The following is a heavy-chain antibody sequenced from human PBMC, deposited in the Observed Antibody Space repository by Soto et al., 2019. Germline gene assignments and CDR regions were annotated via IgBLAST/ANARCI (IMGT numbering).Heavy chain of an antibody. J-gene: IGHJ3*02. CDR1: GFSLSTSGVD. V-gene: IGHV2-5*02. Sequence: QITLKESGPTLVKPTQTLTLTCTFSGFSLSTSGVDVGWIRQPPGKALEWLALIYWDDDKRYSPSLKGRLTTTKDASKNQVVLTMTNIDPVDTATYYCAHRHEVYDYYDSREHAFDIRGQGTMVTVSS. D-gene: IGHD3-22*01. CDR3: AHRHEVYDYYDSREHAFDI. CDR2: IYWDDDK.